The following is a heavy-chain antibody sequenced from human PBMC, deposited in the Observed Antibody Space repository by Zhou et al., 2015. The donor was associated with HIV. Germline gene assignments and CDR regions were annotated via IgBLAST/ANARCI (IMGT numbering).Heavy chain of an antibody. CDR2: INPSRGNT. J-gene: IGHJ4*02. CDR1: GYTFTSYH. D-gene: IGHD5-18*01. Sequence: QVQLVQSGTEVKKPGSSVKVSCKASGYTFTSYHMHWVRQAPGEGLEWMGKINPSRGNTDYSQIFEGRVSMTRDTSTSTVYMELSSLTSEDTAVYYCARASRKATDYGYLLDYWGQGTLVTVSS. CDR3: ARASRKATDYGYLLDY. V-gene: IGHV1-46*01.